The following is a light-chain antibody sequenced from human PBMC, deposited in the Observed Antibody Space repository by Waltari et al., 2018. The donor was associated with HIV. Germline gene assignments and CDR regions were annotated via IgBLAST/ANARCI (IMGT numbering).Light chain of an antibody. CDR2: EVS. V-gene: IGLV2-8*01. CDR3: SSYAGNNILV. J-gene: IGLJ2*01. Sequence: QSALTQPPSASGSPGQSVTISCTGTTSYVGGYNYVSWYQHHPGKAPTLMIYEVSKRPSGVPDRFSGSKSGNTASLTVSGLQADDEADYYCSSYAGNNILVFGGGTKLTVL. CDR1: TSYVGGYNY.